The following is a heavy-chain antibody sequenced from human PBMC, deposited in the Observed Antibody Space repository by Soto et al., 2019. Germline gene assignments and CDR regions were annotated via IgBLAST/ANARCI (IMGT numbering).Heavy chain of an antibody. D-gene: IGHD5-18*01. CDR3: ARTDTTVVTFQH. J-gene: IGHJ1*01. CDR1: GYSISNDYY. Sequence: ASETLSLTCRVSGYSISNDYYWGWIRQPPGKGLEWIGSLFHGGNTYYNPSLKSRATISVDRPKNQLSLNLSSVTAADTAMYYCARTDTTVVTFQHWGQGTQVTVSS. V-gene: IGHV4-38-2*01. CDR2: LFHGGNT.